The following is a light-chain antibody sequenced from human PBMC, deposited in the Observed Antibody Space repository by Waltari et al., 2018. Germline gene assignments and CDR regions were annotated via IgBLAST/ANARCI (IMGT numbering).Light chain of an antibody. CDR2: WAS. J-gene: IGKJ2*01. V-gene: IGKV4-1*01. CDR1: QSVLSSSNNKNY. CDR3: QQCYSSPYT. Sequence: DIVMTQSPDSLAVSLGERATINCKSSQSVLSSSNNKNYLGWYQQKPGPPPKLLISWASTRESGVPDRFSGSVSGTDFTLTISSLQAEDVAVYYCQQCYSSPYTFGQGTKLEIK.